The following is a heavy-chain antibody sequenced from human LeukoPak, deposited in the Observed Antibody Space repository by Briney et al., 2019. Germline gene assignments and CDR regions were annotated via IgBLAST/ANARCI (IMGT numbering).Heavy chain of an antibody. D-gene: IGHD5-18*01. V-gene: IGHV3-23*01. CDR2: ISGSGGST. Sequence: GGSLRLSCAASGFTFSSYAMSWVRQAPGKGLEWVSAISGSGGSTYYADSVKGRFTISRDNSKNTLYLQMNSLKTEDTAVYYCTRLQGLLDYWGQGTLVTVSS. CDR3: TRLQGLLDY. J-gene: IGHJ4*02. CDR1: GFTFSSYA.